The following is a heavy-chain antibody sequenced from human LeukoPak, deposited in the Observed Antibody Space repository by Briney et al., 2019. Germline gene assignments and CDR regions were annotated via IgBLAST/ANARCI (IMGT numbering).Heavy chain of an antibody. CDR3: ARSKVAVTSFPGWYFDL. D-gene: IGHD4-17*01. J-gene: IGHJ2*01. CDR2: INHSGST. Sequence: SETLSLTCAVYGGSFSGYYWSWIRQPPGKGLEWIGEINHSGSTNYNPSLKSRVTISVDTSKNQFSLKLCSVTAADTAVYYCARSKVAVTSFPGWYFDLWGRGTLVTVSS. V-gene: IGHV4-34*01. CDR1: GGSFSGYY.